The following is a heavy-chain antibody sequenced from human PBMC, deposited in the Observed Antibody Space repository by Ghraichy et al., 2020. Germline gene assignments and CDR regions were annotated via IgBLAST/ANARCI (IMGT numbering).Heavy chain of an antibody. CDR1: GYTFTGYY. J-gene: IGHJ6*02. Sequence: ASVKVSFLASGYTFTGYYMHWVRQAPGQGLEWMGRINPNSGGTNYEQKFQGRVTMTRDTSISTAYMELSGLRSDDTAVYYCARGGSLWFGELLFYFYGMDVWGQGTTVTVSS. D-gene: IGHD3-10*01. CDR2: INPNSGGT. CDR3: ARGGSLWFGELLFYFYGMDV. V-gene: IGHV1-2*06.